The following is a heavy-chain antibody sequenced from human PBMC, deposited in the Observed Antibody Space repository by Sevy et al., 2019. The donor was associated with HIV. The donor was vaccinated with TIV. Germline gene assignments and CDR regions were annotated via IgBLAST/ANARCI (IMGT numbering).Heavy chain of an antibody. CDR2: ISSSSSYT. Sequence: GGSLRLSCAASGFTFSDYYMSWIRQAPGKGLEWVSYISSSSSYTNYADSVKGRFTISRDNAKNSLYLQMNSLRAEDTAVYYRARVITGTPYYYYYMDVWGKGTTVTVSS. J-gene: IGHJ6*03. D-gene: IGHD1-20*01. CDR3: ARVITGTPYYYYYMDV. V-gene: IGHV3-11*06. CDR1: GFTFSDYY.